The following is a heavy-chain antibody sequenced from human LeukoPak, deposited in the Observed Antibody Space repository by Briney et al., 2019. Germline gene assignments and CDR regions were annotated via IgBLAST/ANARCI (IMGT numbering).Heavy chain of an antibody. Sequence: GGSLRLSCAVSGFSIGSYGMHWVRQAPDKGLEWVAMISHDGGVKYYGDSVKGRLTISRDNSENTLYLQMNSLRVEDTAVYYCARDWGSSGWYNWFDPWGQGTLVTVSS. V-gene: IGHV3-30*03. J-gene: IGHJ5*02. CDR3: ARDWGSSGWYNWFDP. D-gene: IGHD6-19*01. CDR2: ISHDGGVK. CDR1: GFSIGSYG.